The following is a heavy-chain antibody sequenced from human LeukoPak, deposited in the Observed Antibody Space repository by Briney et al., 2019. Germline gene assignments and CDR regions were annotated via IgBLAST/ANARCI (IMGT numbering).Heavy chain of an antibody. D-gene: IGHD6-6*01. CDR2: IYHSGST. CDR1: GYSINSGYY. V-gene: IGHV4-38-2*02. CDR3: ARRVGSSDCFDY. J-gene: IGHJ4*02. Sequence: PSQTLSLTCTVSGYSINSGYYWGWIRPPPGKGLEWIGNIYHSGSTYYNPSLKSRVTISVDTSKNQFSLNLYSVTAADTAVYYCARRVGSSDCFDYWGQGTLVTVSS.